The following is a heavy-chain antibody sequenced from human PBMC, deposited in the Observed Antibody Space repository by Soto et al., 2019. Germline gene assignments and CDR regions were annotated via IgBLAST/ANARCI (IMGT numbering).Heavy chain of an antibody. CDR2: ISAYNGNT. V-gene: IGHV1-18*01. D-gene: IGHD1-26*01. J-gene: IGHJ4*02. CDR3: ARDIIGAVGARGFDY. CDR1: GYTFTSYG. Sequence: ASVKVSCKASGYTFTSYGISWVRQAPGQGLEWMGWISAYNGNTNYAQKLQGRVTMTTDTSTSTAYMELRSLRPDDTAVYYCARDIIGAVGARGFDYWGQGTLVTVSS.